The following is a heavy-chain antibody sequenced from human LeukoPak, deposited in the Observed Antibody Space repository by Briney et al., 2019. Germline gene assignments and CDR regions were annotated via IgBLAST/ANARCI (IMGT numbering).Heavy chain of an antibody. J-gene: IGHJ3*02. CDR3: ARGNYDSSGYXXXAFDI. D-gene: IGHD3-22*01. Sequence: GASVKVSCKASGYTFTGYYMHWVRQAPGQGLEWMGWINPNSGGTNYAQKFQGRVTMTRDTSISTAYMELSRLRSDDTAVYYCARGNYDSSGYXXXAFDIWGQGTMVTVSS. CDR1: GYTFTGYY. V-gene: IGHV1-2*02. CDR2: INPNSGGT.